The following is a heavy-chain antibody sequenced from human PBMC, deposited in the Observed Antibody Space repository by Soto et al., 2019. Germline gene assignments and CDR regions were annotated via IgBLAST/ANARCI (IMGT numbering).Heavy chain of an antibody. V-gene: IGHV4-34*01. J-gene: IGHJ2*01. Sequence: QVQLQQWGAGLLKPSETLSLTCAVYGGSFSGYYWSWIRQPPGKGLEWIGEINHSGSTNYNPSLKSRVTISVDTSKNQFSLKLSSVTAADTAVYYCARRGMGVVVVAATHPRYWYFDLWGRGTLVTVSS. CDR2: INHSGST. CDR1: GGSFSGYY. D-gene: IGHD2-15*01. CDR3: ARRGMGVVVVAATHPRYWYFDL.